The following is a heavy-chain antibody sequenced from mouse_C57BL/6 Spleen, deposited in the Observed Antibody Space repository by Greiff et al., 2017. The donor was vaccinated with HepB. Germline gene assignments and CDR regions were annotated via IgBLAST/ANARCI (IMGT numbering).Heavy chain of an antibody. CDR3: ARSSYSLYYFDY. J-gene: IGHJ2*01. CDR2: ISSGSSTI. V-gene: IGHV5-17*01. D-gene: IGHD2-12*01. Sequence: EVHLVESGGGLVKPGGSLKLSCAASGFTFSDYGMHWVRQAPEKGLEWVAYISSGSSTIYYADTVKGRFTISRDNAKNTLFLQMTSLRSEDTAMYYCARSSYSLYYFDYWGQGTTLTVSS. CDR1: GFTFSDYG.